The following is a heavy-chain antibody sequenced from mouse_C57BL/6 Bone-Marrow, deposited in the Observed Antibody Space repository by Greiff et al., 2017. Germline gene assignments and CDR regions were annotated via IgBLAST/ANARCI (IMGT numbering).Heavy chain of an antibody. D-gene: IGHD2-2*01. V-gene: IGHV3-6*01. J-gene: IGHJ2*01. CDR2: ISYDGSN. CDR3: ASDGYLAHY. CDR1: GYSITCCYY. Sequence: ESGPGLVKPSQSLSLSCSATGYSITCCYYWNWIRQFPGNKLEWMGYISYDGSNNYNPSLKNQISITRDTSKNLFFRKLNSVTTEDTASYYWASDGYLAHYWGQGTTLTVSS.